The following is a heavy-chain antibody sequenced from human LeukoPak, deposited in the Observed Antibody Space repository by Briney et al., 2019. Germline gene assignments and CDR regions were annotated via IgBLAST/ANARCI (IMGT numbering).Heavy chain of an antibody. CDR3: ARTDYGGNSAMDV. D-gene: IGHD4-23*01. V-gene: IGHV4-31*03. CDR1: GGSISSGGYY. Sequence: SETLSLTCTVSGGSISSGGYYWSWIRQHPGKGLEWIGYIHYSGSTYYNPSLKSRVTISVDTSKNQFSLRLSSVTAADTAVYYCARTDYGGNSAMDVWGKGTTVTVSS. J-gene: IGHJ6*03. CDR2: IHYSGST.